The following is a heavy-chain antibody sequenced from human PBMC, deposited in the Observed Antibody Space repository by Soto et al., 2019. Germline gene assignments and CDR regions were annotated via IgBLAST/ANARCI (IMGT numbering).Heavy chain of an antibody. CDR3: AREAIAVAGTSWFDP. Sequence: ASVKVSCKASGYTFTSYYMHWVRQAPGQGLEWMGIINPSGGSTSYAQKFQGRVTMTRDTSTSTVYMELSSLRSEDTAVYYCAREAIAVAGTSWFDPWGQGTLVTVSS. CDR1: GYTFTSYY. D-gene: IGHD6-19*01. CDR2: INPSGGST. J-gene: IGHJ5*02. V-gene: IGHV1-46*01.